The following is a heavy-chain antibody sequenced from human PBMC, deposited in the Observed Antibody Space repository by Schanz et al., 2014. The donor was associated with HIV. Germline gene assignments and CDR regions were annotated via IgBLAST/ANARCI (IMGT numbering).Heavy chain of an antibody. J-gene: IGHJ3*02. CDR3: VRDRVGASARYVAFDI. CDR1: GFIVSSNY. Sequence: EVQLVETGGGLIQPGGSLRLSCAASGFIVSSNYMSWVRQAPGKGLEWVSAISGSGGSTYYADSVKGRFTIFTDISDNTVHAHITTLRADDTAVYYCVRDRVGASARYVAFDIWGHGTMVTVSS. D-gene: IGHD1-26*01. V-gene: IGHV3-53*02. CDR2: SGSGGST.